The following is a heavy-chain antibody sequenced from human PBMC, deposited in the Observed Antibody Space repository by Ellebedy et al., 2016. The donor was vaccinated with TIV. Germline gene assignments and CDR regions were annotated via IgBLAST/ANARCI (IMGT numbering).Heavy chain of an antibody. Sequence: GESLKISCTASGFTFGDYAVSWVRQAPGKGLEWVSVIYSGGGISYLESVRGRFTISRDNPKNTVYLQMNSLRAEDTAVYFCVGGPLGIRKWGPGTLVTVSS. CDR1: GFTFGDYA. J-gene: IGHJ4*02. D-gene: IGHD3-16*01. CDR3: VGGPLGIRK. V-gene: IGHV3-53*01. CDR2: IYSGGGI.